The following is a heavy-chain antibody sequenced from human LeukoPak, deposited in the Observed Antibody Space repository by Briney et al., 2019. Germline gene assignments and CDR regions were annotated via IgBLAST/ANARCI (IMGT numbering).Heavy chain of an antibody. D-gene: IGHD1-26*01. CDR3: ARDDVGYFDY. CDR1: GVTFSSYS. V-gene: IGHV3-48*01. Sequence: GGSLRLSCAASGVTFSSYSMNWVRQAPGKGLEWVSYISSSSSARYPADSVKGRFTISRGNVKNSLYLQMNSLRAEDTAVYYCARDDVGYFDYWGQGALVTVSS. CDR2: ISSSSSAR. J-gene: IGHJ4*02.